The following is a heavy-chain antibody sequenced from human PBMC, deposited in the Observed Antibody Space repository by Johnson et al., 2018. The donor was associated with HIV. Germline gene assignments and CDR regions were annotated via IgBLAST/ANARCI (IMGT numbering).Heavy chain of an antibody. Sequence: VQLVESGGGVVQPGRSLRLSCAASGFTFSSYGMHWVRQAPGKGLEWVAVISYDGSNKYYADSVKGRFTISRDNSKNTLYLQMNSLRAEDTAVYYCARGGVGVPEEGIIWGQGTMVTVSS. CDR3: ARGGVGVPEEGII. CDR2: ISYDGSNK. J-gene: IGHJ3*02. V-gene: IGHV3-30*03. D-gene: IGHD1-26*01. CDR1: GFTFSSYG.